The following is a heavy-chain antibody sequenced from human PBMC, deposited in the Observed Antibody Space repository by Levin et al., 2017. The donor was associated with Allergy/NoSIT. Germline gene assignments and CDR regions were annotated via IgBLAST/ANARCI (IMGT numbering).Heavy chain of an antibody. CDR1: GFTVSSNY. CDR3: AREYCSGGSCYLGGY. D-gene: IGHD2-15*01. CDR2: IYSGGST. V-gene: IGHV3-66*01. Sequence: PGGSLRLSCAASGFTVSSNYMSWVRQAPGKGLEWVSVIYSGGSTYYADSVKGRFTISRDNSKNTLYLQMNSLRAEDTAVYYCAREYCSGGSCYLGGYWGQGTLVTVSS. J-gene: IGHJ4*02.